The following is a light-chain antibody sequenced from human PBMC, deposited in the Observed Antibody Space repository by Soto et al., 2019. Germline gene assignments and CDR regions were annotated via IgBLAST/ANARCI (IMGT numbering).Light chain of an antibody. J-gene: IGKJ2*01. CDR2: KAS. CDR1: HSISSW. CDR3: QQYNSYSLYT. V-gene: IGKV1-5*03. Sequence: DIPMTQSPSTLSASVGDRVTISCRASHSISSWLAWYQQKPGKVPKLLIYKASSLESGVPSRFSGSGSGTEFTLTISSLQPDDFATYYCQQYNSYSLYTFGQGTKLEIK.